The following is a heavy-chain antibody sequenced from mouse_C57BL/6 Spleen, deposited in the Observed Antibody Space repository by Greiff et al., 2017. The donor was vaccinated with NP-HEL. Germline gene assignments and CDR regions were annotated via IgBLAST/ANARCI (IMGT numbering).Heavy chain of an antibody. CDR2: ISSGSSTI. CDR1: GFTFSDYG. J-gene: IGHJ1*03. D-gene: IGHD1-1*01. V-gene: IGHV5-17*01. CDR3: ARKVGWYFDV. Sequence: DVHLVESGGGLVKPGGSLKLSCAASGFTFSDYGMHWVRQAPEKGLEWVAHISSGSSTIYYADTVKGRFTISRDNAKNTLFLHMTSLRSEDTAMYYCARKVGWYFDVWGTGTTVTVSS.